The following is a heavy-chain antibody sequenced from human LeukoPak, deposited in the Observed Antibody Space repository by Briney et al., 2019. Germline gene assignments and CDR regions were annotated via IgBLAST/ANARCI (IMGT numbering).Heavy chain of an antibody. CDR3: ARVRYSGNYGGAFDI. V-gene: IGHV3-7*05. J-gene: IGHJ3*02. CDR1: RFILSNYC. D-gene: IGHD1-26*01. CDR2: IKQDGSEK. Sequence: PGRSRRLSSAAARFILSNYCITWVRQPPGKGMEWVANIKQDGSEKYYVDSVKGRFTISRDNAKNSLYLQMDSLRAEDAAVYYCARVRYSGNYGGAFDIWGQGTMVTVSS.